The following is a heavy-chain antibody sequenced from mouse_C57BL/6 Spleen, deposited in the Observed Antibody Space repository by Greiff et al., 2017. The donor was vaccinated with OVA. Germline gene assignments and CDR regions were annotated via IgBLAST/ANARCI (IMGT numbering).Heavy chain of an antibody. Sequence: EVQLQQSGPELVKPGASVKIPCKASGYTFTDYNMDWVKQSHGKSLEWIGDINPNNGGTIYNQKFKGKATLTVDKSSSTAYMELRSLTSEDTAVYYCASRYGSSWFAYWGQGTLVTVSA. J-gene: IGHJ3*01. D-gene: IGHD1-1*01. CDR3: ASRYGSSWFAY. CDR1: GYTFTDYN. CDR2: INPNNGGT. V-gene: IGHV1-18*01.